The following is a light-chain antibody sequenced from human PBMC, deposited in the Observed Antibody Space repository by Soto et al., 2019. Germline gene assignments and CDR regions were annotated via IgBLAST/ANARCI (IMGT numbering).Light chain of an antibody. CDR3: SSYTSSNTLV. J-gene: IGLJ1*01. CDR2: EVT. Sequence: QSALTQPASVSGSLGQSITISCTGGSSDIGGYNYVSWFQQHPGKVPKLMIYEVTNRPSGVSNRFSGSKSGSTASLTISGLQAEDEADYYCSSYTSSNTLVFGAGTKVTVL. V-gene: IGLV2-14*01. CDR1: SSDIGGYNY.